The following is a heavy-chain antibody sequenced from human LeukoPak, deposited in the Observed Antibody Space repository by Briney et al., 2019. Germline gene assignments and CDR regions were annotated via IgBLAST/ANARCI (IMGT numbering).Heavy chain of an antibody. Sequence: GGSLRLSCAASGISFSNYSMNWVRQAPGKGLEWVSGISWNSGSIGYADSVKGRFTISRDNAKNSLYLQMNSLRAEDTALYYCAKDRSGAAAGWFDPWGQGTLVTVSS. J-gene: IGHJ5*02. V-gene: IGHV3-9*01. CDR2: ISWNSGSI. CDR3: AKDRSGAAAGWFDP. D-gene: IGHD6-13*01. CDR1: GISFSNYS.